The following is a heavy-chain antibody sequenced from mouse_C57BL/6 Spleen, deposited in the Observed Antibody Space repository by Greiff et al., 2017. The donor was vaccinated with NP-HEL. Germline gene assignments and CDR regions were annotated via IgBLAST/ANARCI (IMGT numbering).Heavy chain of an antibody. Sequence: VKLMESGAELVRPGASVTLSCKASGYTFTDYEMHWVKQTPVHGLEWIGAIDPETGGTAYNQKFKGKAILTADKSSSTAYMELRSLTSEDSAVYYCTRWTTVVARYYAMDYWGQGTSVTVSS. CDR1: GYTFTDYE. D-gene: IGHD1-1*01. CDR3: TRWTTVVARYYAMDY. V-gene: IGHV1-15*01. CDR2: IDPETGGT. J-gene: IGHJ4*01.